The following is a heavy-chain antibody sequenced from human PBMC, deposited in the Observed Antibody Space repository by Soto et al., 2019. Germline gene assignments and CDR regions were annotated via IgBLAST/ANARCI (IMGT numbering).Heavy chain of an antibody. D-gene: IGHD6-19*01. J-gene: IGHJ4*02. V-gene: IGHV3-33*01. Sequence: LRLSCAASGFTLSSYGMHWVRQAPGKGLEWVAVIWYDGSNKYYADSVKGRFTISRDNSKNTLYLQMNSLRAEDTAVYYCARVMGQWLVLDYWGQGTLVTVSS. CDR2: IWYDGSNK. CDR1: GFTLSSYG. CDR3: ARVMGQWLVLDY.